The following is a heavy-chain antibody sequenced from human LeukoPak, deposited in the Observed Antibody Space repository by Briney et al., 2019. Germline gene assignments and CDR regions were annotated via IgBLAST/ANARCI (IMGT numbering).Heavy chain of an antibody. CDR2: IYSSGST. CDR1: GGSISSGAYS. CDR3: ARDTYYYGSGSYYAAFDI. V-gene: IGHV4-30-2*01. Sequence: PSQTLSLTCAVSGGSISSGAYSWSWIRQPPGKGLEWIGYIYSSGSTYYNPSLKSRVTISVDRSKNQFSLKLSSATAADTAVYYCARDTYYYGSGSYYAAFDIWGQGTMVTVSS. D-gene: IGHD3-10*01. J-gene: IGHJ3*02.